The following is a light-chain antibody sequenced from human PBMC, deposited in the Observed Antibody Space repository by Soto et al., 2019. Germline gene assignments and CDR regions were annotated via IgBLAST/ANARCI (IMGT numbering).Light chain of an antibody. CDR3: QQYGSSGT. CDR1: QRVSSN. Sequence: ESALTQSPGTLSLSPGERATLSSRASQRVSSNLAWYQQKPGQAPSLLIYGASNRATGIPDRFSGSGSGTDFTLTISRLEPEDFAVYYCQQYGSSGTFGQGTKVDIK. CDR2: GAS. J-gene: IGKJ1*01. V-gene: IGKV3-20*01.